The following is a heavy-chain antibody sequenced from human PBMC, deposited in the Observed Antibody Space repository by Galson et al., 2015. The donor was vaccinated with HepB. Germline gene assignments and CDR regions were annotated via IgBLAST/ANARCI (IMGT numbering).Heavy chain of an antibody. V-gene: IGHV3-33*01. CDR3: ARTGCGGDCFDAFDI. J-gene: IGHJ3*02. D-gene: IGHD2-21*01. Sequence: SLRLSCAASGFTFSSYGMHWVRQAPGKGLEWVAVIWYDGSNKYYADSVKGRFTISRDNSKNTLYLQMNSLRAEDTAVYYCARTGCGGDCFDAFDIWGQGTMVTVSS. CDR2: IWYDGSNK. CDR1: GFTFSSYG.